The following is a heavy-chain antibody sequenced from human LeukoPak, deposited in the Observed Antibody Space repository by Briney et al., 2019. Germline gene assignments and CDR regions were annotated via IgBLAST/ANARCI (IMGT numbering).Heavy chain of an antibody. CDR1: GFTFSSYS. CDR3: AREEADGYREAWDV. CDR2: ISSSSSYI. V-gene: IGHV3-21*01. D-gene: IGHD5-24*01. J-gene: IGHJ6*04. Sequence: GGSLRLSCAASGFTFSSYSMNWVRQAPGKGLEWVSSISSSSSYISYAASVKGRFTISRDNAKNSLYLQMNSLRAEDTAVYYCAREEADGYREAWDVWGKGTTVTVSS.